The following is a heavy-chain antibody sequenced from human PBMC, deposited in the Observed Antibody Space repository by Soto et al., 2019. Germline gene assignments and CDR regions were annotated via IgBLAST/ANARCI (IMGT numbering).Heavy chain of an antibody. D-gene: IGHD6-19*01. V-gene: IGHV3-66*01. CDR2: IYSGGST. CDR3: ARDRIAVAGNPEYFQH. CDR1: GFTVSSNY. J-gene: IGHJ1*01. Sequence: EVQLVESGGGLVQPGGSLRLSCAASGFTVSSNYMSWVRQAPGKGLEWVSVIYSGGSTYYADSVKDRFTISRDNSKNTLYLQMNSLRAEDTAVYYCARDRIAVAGNPEYFQHWGQGTLVTVSS.